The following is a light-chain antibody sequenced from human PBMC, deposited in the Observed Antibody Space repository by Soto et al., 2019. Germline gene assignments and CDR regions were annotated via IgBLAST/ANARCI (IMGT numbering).Light chain of an antibody. CDR3: QQYHSSST. CDR1: QNIRSW. J-gene: IGKJ4*02. Sequence: DIQMTQSPSTLSASVGDRVTITCRASQNIRSWLAWYQQKPGKAPRLLIYKASSLESGVPSRFSGSGSGTEFTLTISSLQPDDSATYYCQQYHSSSTFGGGTKVEIK. CDR2: KAS. V-gene: IGKV1-5*03.